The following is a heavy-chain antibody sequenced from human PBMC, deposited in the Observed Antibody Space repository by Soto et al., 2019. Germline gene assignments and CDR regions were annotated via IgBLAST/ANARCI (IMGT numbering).Heavy chain of an antibody. D-gene: IGHD5-18*01. CDR1: GYSFNTYW. CDR2: IHPGDSET. V-gene: IGHV5-51*01. J-gene: IGHJ4*02. CDR3: ASQGGPDTPMMIDY. Sequence: GESLKISCRVSGYSFNTYWIGWVRQMSGKGLELVGIIHPGDSETRYSPSFQGQVTISADRSINTAYLQWSSLKASDTAMYYCASQGGPDTPMMIDYWGEATLVTVSS.